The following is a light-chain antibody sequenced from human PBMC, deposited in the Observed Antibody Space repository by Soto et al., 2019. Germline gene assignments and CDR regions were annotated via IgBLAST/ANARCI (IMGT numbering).Light chain of an antibody. V-gene: IGKV3-11*01. CDR2: DAS. J-gene: IGKJ2*01. CDR3: QQYNKWLYT. CDR1: QSVSSY. Sequence: EIVLTQSPATLSLSPGERATLSCRASQSVSSYLAWYQQKPGQPPRLLIYDASNRATGIPARFSGSGSGTDFTLTISSLEPEDFAVYYCQQYNKWLYTFGQGTKLEIK.